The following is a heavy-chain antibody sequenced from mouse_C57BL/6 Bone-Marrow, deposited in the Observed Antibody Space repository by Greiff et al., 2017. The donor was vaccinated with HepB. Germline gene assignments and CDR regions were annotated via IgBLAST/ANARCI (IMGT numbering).Heavy chain of an antibody. Sequence: VQLQQSGAELARPGASVKMSCKASGYTFTSYTMHWVKQRPGQGLEWIGYIIPSSGYTKYNQKFKDKATLTADKSSSTAYMQLSSLTSEDSAVYYCVYYSWFAYWGQGTLVTVSA. CDR1: GYTFTSYT. V-gene: IGHV1-4*01. J-gene: IGHJ3*01. CDR2: IIPSSGYT. CDR3: VYYSWFAY. D-gene: IGHD1-1*01.